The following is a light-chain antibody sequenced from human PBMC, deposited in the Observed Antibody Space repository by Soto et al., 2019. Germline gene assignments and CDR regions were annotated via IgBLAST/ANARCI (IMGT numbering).Light chain of an antibody. V-gene: IGKV1-5*01. J-gene: IGKJ1*01. CDR2: NAS. CDR3: QQYSTYWT. CDR1: QSISSW. Sequence: DIQMTQSPSTLSASVGDRVTFTCRASQSISSWLAWYQQKPGKAPKLLIYNASSLQSGVPSRFSGSGSGTEFTLTISRLQPDDFATYYCQQYSTYWTFGQGTKVEIK.